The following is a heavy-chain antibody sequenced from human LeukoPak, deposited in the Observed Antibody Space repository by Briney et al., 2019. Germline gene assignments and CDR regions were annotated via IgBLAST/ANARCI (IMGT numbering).Heavy chain of an antibody. D-gene: IGHD6-19*01. Sequence: GGSLRLSCAASGFTVSNKYMTWVRQAPGKGLEWVSLVYSDGRTYYADSVKGRFTISRDNSKNTLYLQMNSLRAEDTAVYYCAKGPRLAYPYYFDYWGQGTLVTVSS. V-gene: IGHV3-53*01. CDR3: AKGPRLAYPYYFDY. J-gene: IGHJ4*02. CDR1: GFTVSNKY. CDR2: VYSDGRT.